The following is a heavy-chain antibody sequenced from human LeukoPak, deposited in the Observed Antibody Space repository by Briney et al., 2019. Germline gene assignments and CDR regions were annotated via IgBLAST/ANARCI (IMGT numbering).Heavy chain of an antibody. CDR2: ISSSSSYI. J-gene: IGHJ6*03. V-gene: IGHV3-21*01. CDR3: ARRRQMATIHYYYYYYMDV. CDR1: GFTFSSYS. Sequence: QSGGSLRLSCAASGFTFSSYSMNWVRQAPGKGLEWVSSISSSSSYIYYADSVKGRFTISRDNSKNTLYLQMNSLRAEDTAVYYCARRRQMATIHYYYYYYMDVWGKGTTVTISS. D-gene: IGHD5-24*01.